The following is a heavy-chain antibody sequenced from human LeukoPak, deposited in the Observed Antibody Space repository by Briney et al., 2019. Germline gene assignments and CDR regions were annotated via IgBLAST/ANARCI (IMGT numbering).Heavy chain of an antibody. CDR3: ARSSGWYPVDY. V-gene: IGHV1-2*02. J-gene: IGHJ4*02. D-gene: IGHD6-19*01. CDR1: GYTFTDYS. Sequence: GASVKVSCKASGYTFTDYSMHWVRQAPGQGLEWMGWITPNSDYTNYAQKFQGRVTMTRDTSINTAYMQLSRLTSDDTAVYFCARSSGWYPVDYWGQGTLVTVSS. CDR2: ITPNSDYT.